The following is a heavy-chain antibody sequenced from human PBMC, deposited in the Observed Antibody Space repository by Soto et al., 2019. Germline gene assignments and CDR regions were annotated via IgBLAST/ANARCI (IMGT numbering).Heavy chain of an antibody. J-gene: IGHJ3*02. CDR1: GFTFSDYY. D-gene: IGHD3-22*01. CDR2: ISSSSSYT. Sequence: QVQLVESGGGLVKPGGSLRLSCAASGFTFSDYYMSWIRQAPGKGLEWVSYISSSSSYTNYADSVKGRFTISRDNAKNSLYLQMNSLRAEDTAVYYCARASGVVITRYDAFDIWGQGTMVTVSS. V-gene: IGHV3-11*06. CDR3: ARASGVVITRYDAFDI.